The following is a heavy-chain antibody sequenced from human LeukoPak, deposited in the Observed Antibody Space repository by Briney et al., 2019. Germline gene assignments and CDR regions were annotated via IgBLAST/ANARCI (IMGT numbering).Heavy chain of an antibody. CDR3: AKALHLAVVVVAGTGGMDV. CDR2: ISWNSDSI. J-gene: IGHJ6*02. CDR1: GITFDDYA. Sequence: PGGSLRLSCAASGITFDDYAMHWVRQAPGKGLEWVSGISWNSDSIGYTDSVKGRFTISRDNAKNSLYLQMNSLRAEDTALYYCAKALHLAVVVVAGTGGMDVWGQGTTVIVSS. D-gene: IGHD2-15*01. V-gene: IGHV3-9*01.